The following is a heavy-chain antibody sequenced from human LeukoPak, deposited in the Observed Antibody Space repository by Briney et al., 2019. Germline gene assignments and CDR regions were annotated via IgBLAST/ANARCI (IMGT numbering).Heavy chain of an antibody. CDR1: GGSISSSSYY. CDR2: IYYSGST. D-gene: IGHD2-2*01. J-gene: IGHJ2*01. Sequence: SETLSLTCTVSGGSISSSSYYWGWIRQPPGRGLEWIGSIYYSGSTYYNPSLKSRVTISVDTSKNQFSLKLSSVTAADTAVYYCARRVTKYQLLYWYFDLWGRGTLVTVSS. V-gene: IGHV4-39*07. CDR3: ARRVTKYQLLYWYFDL.